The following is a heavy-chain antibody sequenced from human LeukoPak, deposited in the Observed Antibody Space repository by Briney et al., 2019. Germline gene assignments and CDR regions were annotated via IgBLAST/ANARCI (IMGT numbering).Heavy chain of an antibody. Sequence: ASVKVSCKASGGTFSSYAISWVRQAPGQGLEWMGVINPSGGSTSYAQKFQGRVTMTRDMSTSTVYMELSSLRSEDTAVYYCARDLSSIAAPGLDYWGQGTLVTVSS. CDR3: ARDLSSIAAPGLDY. D-gene: IGHD6-6*01. CDR1: GGTFSSYA. CDR2: INPSGGST. J-gene: IGHJ4*02. V-gene: IGHV1-46*01.